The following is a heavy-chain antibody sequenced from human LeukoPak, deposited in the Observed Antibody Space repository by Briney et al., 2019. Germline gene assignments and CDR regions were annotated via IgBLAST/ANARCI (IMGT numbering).Heavy chain of an antibody. CDR3: ARDGYYGSGSYKTYDY. CDR2: INPNSGGT. V-gene: IGHV1-2*02. Sequence: ASVKVSCKASGYTFTGYYMHWVRQAPGQGLGWMGWINPNSGGTNYAQKFQGRVTMTRDTSISTAYMELSRLRSDDTAVYYCARDGYYGSGSYKTYDYWGQGTLVTVSS. CDR1: GYTFTGYY. D-gene: IGHD3-10*01. J-gene: IGHJ4*02.